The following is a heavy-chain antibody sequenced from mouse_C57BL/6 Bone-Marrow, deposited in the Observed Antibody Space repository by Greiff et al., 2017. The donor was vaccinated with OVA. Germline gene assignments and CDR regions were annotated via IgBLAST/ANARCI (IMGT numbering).Heavy chain of an antibody. CDR2: IHPNSGST. CDR3: ARWLGYYFDY. V-gene: IGHV1-64*01. CDR1: GYTFTSYW. D-gene: IGHD3-1*01. Sequence: QVQLQQPGAELVKPGASVKVSCKASGYTFTSYWMHWVKQRPGQGLEWIGMIHPNSGSTNYNEKFKSKATLTVAKSSSTAYMQLSSLTSEDSAVYYCARWLGYYFDYWGQGTTLTVSS. J-gene: IGHJ2*01.